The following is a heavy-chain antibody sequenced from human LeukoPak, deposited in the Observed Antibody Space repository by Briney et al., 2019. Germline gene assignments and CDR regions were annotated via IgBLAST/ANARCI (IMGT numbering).Heavy chain of an antibody. CDR3: ATVKLGLTGWDYFDY. CDR1: GYTFTDYY. J-gene: IGHJ4*02. Sequence: ATVKISCKXSGYTFTDYYMHWVQQAPGKGLEGMGLVDPEDGETIYSEKFQGRVTITADTSTDTAYMELSSLRSEDTAVYYCATVKLGLTGWDYFDYWGQGTLVTVSS. D-gene: IGHD1-26*01. V-gene: IGHV1-69-2*01. CDR2: VDPEDGET.